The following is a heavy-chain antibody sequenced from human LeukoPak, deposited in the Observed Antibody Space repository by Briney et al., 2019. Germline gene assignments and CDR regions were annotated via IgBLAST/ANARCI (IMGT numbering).Heavy chain of an antibody. CDR2: ISYRGDT. J-gene: IGHJ4*02. Sequence: SETLSLTCTVSGGSIARDSHHWGWIRQPPGKGLEWIGSISYRGDTFYNPSLKSRVTISVDTSKNQFSLNLNFVSAADTAVYYCARREGPFDSCGEGTLVTVSS. CDR3: ARREGPFDS. CDR1: GGSIARDSHH. V-gene: IGHV4-39*01.